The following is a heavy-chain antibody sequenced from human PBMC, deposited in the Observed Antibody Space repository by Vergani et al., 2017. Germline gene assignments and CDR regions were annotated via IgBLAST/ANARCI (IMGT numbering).Heavy chain of an antibody. CDR3: ARGVQGAVAGTSVFHYYYGMDV. V-gene: IGHV1-46*01. J-gene: IGHJ6*02. CDR1: GYTFTSYY. CDR2: INPSGGST. D-gene: IGHD6-19*01. Sequence: QVQLVQSGAEVKKPGASVKVSCKASGYTFTSYYMHWVRQAPGQGLEWMGIINPSGGSTSYAQKFQGRVTMTRDTSTSTVYLELSSLRSEDTAVYYWARGVQGAVAGTSVFHYYYGMDVWGQGTTVTVSS.